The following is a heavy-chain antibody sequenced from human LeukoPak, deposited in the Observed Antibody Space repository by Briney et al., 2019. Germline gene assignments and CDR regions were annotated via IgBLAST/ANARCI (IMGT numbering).Heavy chain of an antibody. D-gene: IGHD5-24*01. CDR3: AGRRGGYNHKPVDY. Sequence: SETLSLTCTVSGGSISSSSYYWGWIRQPPGKGLEWIGSIYYSGSTYYNPSLKSRVTISVDTSKNQFSLKLSSVTAADTAVYYCAGRRGGYNHKPVDYWGQGTLVTVSS. CDR1: GGSISSSSYY. J-gene: IGHJ4*02. CDR2: IYYSGST. V-gene: IGHV4-39*01.